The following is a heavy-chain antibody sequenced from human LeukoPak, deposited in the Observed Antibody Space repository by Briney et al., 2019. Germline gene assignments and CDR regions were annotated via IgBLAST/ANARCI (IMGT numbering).Heavy chain of an antibody. CDR1: GGSISSSSYY. CDR3: ARGGRLTPSHYYYYYGMDV. V-gene: IGHV4-39*07. J-gene: IGHJ6*02. CDR2: INHSGST. Sequence: SETLSLTCTVSGGSISSSSYYWGWIRQPPGKGLEWIGEINHSGSTNYNPSLKSRVTISVDTSKNQFSLKLSSVTAADTAVYYCARGGRLTPSHYYYYYGMDVWGQGTTVTASS.